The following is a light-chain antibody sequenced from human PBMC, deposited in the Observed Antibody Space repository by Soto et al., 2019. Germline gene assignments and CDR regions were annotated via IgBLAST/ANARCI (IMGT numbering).Light chain of an antibody. CDR2: DVT. V-gene: IGLV2-11*01. CDR3: CSYVGTFSLI. CDR1: SSDVGAYNY. Sequence: QSALTQPHSVSGSPGQSVTISCTGTSSDVGAYNYVTWYQQHPGRAPKLMIYDVTTRPSGVPDRFSGSKSGNTASLTISGLQAEDEADYYCCSYVGTFSLIFGGGTKVTVL. J-gene: IGLJ2*01.